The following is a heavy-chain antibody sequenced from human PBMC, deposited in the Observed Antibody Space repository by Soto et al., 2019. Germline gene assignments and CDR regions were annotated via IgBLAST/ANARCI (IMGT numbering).Heavy chain of an antibody. CDR1: GYSFTSYW. CDR2: IYPGDSDT. Sequence: PGESLKISCKGSGYSFTSYWIGWVRQMPGKGLEWMGIIYPGDSDTRYSPSFQGQVTISADKSISTAYLQWSSLKASDTAMYYCARLDCSGGSCYRDEYFQHWGQGTLVTVSS. CDR3: ARLDCSGGSCYRDEYFQH. V-gene: IGHV5-51*01. J-gene: IGHJ1*01. D-gene: IGHD2-15*01.